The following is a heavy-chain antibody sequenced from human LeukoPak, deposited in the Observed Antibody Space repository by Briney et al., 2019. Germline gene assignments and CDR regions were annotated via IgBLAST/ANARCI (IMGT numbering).Heavy chain of an antibody. V-gene: IGHV3-33*01. CDR1: GFTFSSYG. J-gene: IGHJ4*02. CDR3: ARTVTTFAAVDY. D-gene: IGHD4-17*01. CDR2: IWYDGSNK. Sequence: GGSLRLSCAASGFTFSSYGMHWVRQAPGKGLEWVAVIWYDGSNKYYADSVKGRLTISRDNSKNTLYLQMNSLRAEDTAVYYCARTVTTFAAVDYWGQGTLVTVSS.